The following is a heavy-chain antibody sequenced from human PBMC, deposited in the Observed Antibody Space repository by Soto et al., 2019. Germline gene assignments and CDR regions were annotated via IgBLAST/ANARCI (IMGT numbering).Heavy chain of an antibody. J-gene: IGHJ4*02. V-gene: IGHV3-23*01. D-gene: IGHD3-16*02. Sequence: EVQLLESGGGLVQPGGSLRLSCAASGFTFSSYAMSWVRQAPGKGLEWVSAISGSGGSTYYADSVKGRFTISRDNSKNTLYLQMNSLRAEDTAVYYCAKGGKGDYVWGSYRPFDYWGQGTLVTVSS. CDR3: AKGGKGDYVWGSYRPFDY. CDR2: ISGSGGST. CDR1: GFTFSSYA.